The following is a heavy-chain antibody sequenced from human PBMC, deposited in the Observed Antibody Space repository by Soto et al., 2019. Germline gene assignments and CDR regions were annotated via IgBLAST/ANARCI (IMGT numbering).Heavy chain of an antibody. J-gene: IGHJ4*02. CDR2: IGGSGGSP. Sequence: GGSLRLSCAASGFTFSSYAMSWVRQAPGKGLEWVSVIGGSGGSPYYADSVKGRFTISRDNSKNTLYLQMNSLRVEDTAVYYCAKTSGSSWYISDSWGQGTLVTVSS. CDR1: GFTFSSYA. V-gene: IGHV3-23*01. CDR3: AKTSGSSWYISDS. D-gene: IGHD6-13*01.